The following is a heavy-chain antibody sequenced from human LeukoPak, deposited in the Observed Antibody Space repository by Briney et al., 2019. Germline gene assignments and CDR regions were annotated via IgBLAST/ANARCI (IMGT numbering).Heavy chain of an antibody. CDR3: AKAGMYYYDSSGDAFDI. J-gene: IGHJ3*02. Sequence: RAGGSLRLSCAASGFTFSSYAMSWVRQTPGKGLEWVSAISGSGGSTYYADSVKGRFTISRDNSKNTLYLQMNSLRAEDTAVYYCAKAGMYYYDSSGDAFDIWGQGTMVTVSS. CDR2: ISGSGGST. CDR1: GFTFSSYA. D-gene: IGHD3-22*01. V-gene: IGHV3-23*01.